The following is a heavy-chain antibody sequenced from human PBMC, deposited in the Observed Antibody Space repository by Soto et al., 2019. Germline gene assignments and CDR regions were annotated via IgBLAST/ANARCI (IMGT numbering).Heavy chain of an antibody. Sequence: QVQLQQSGPGLVKPSQTLSLTCAISGDSVSSNSAAWNWIRQSPSRGLAWLGRTSYRSKWDNNYAVSVKSRISITPDTPKNQFPLQLNSVTPDDTAVYYCARVNWNLGYYGMDVWGQGTTVTVSS. CDR2: TSYRSKWDN. V-gene: IGHV6-1*01. CDR1: GDSVSSNSAA. D-gene: IGHD1-1*01. CDR3: ARVNWNLGYYGMDV. J-gene: IGHJ6*02.